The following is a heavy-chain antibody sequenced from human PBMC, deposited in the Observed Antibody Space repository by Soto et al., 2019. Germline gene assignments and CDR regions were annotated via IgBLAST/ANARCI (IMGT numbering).Heavy chain of an antibody. CDR2: MNSDGSNT. CDR3: ARSSGGSGKLWNYYGMDV. CDR1: GFTFSNYW. J-gene: IGHJ6*02. Sequence: GGSLRLSCAASGFTFSNYWMHWVRQAPGKGLVWISRMNSDGSNTVYADSVKGRFTISRDNAKNSLYLQMNSLRAEDTAVYYCARSSGGSGKLWNYYGMDVWGQGTTVTVSS. D-gene: IGHD3-10*01. V-gene: IGHV3-74*01.